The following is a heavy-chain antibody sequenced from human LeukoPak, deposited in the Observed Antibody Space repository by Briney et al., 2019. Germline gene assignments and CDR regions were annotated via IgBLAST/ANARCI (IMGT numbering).Heavy chain of an antibody. J-gene: IGHJ4*02. V-gene: IGHV4-59*01. Sequence: SETLSLTCTVSGGSISSYYWSWIRQPPGKGLEWIGYIYYSGSTNYNPSLKSRVTISVDTSENQFSLKLSSVTAADTAVYYCARALAARYYFDYWGQGTLVTVSS. CDR1: GGSISSYY. CDR3: ARALAARYYFDY. CDR2: IYYSGST. D-gene: IGHD6-13*01.